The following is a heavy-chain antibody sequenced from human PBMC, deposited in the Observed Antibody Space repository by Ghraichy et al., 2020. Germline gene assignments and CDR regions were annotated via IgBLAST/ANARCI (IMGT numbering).Heavy chain of an antibody. CDR3: ARDGSGYYHYEDY. CDR2: ITAYNGNT. J-gene: IGHJ4*02. CDR1: GYTFTNYG. D-gene: IGHD3-3*01. Sequence: ASVKVSCKASGYTFTNYGVSWVRQAPGQGLEWMGWITAYNGNTNYVEKFQGRVIMTTDTSTSTVYMELSGLRSDDTALYFCARDGSGYYHYEDYWGQGTLVTVSS. V-gene: IGHV1-18*01.